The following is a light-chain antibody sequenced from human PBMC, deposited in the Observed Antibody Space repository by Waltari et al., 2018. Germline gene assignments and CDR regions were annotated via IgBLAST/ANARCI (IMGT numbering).Light chain of an antibody. CDR3: QVWDSSSYV. CDR1: NIGSKS. Sequence: SYVLTQPPSVSVAPGKTARITCGGNNIGSKSVHWYQQKPGQAPVLVVYEDSDRPSGIPERFSGSNSGNTATLTISRVEAGDEADYYCQVWDSSSYVFGTGTKVTVL. CDR2: EDS. V-gene: IGLV3-21*03. J-gene: IGLJ1*01.